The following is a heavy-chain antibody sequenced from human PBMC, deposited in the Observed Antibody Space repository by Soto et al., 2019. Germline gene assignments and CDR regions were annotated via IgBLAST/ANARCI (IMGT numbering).Heavy chain of an antibody. D-gene: IGHD3-3*02. J-gene: IGHJ5*02. CDR3: ARVGLSASASGDWFDP. CDR1: GGSISSHY. CDR2: VYYLGST. V-gene: IGHV4-59*11. Sequence: SQTLSLTCTVSGGSISSHYWSWIRQPPGKGLEWIGYVYYLGSTNYNPSLKSRVTISIDTSKKQFSLRLSSVTATDTAVYYCARVGLSASASGDWFDPWGQGTLVTVSS.